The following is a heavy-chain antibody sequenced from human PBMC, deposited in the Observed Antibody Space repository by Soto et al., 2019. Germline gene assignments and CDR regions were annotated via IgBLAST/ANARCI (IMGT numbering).Heavy chain of an antibody. J-gene: IGHJ4*02. V-gene: IGHV4-59*03. Sequence: QVHLQESGPRLVKPSETLSLTCAVSGGSFGDNYWTWIRHFPGKGLEWIGYIYYSGSTNYNPSLKSRVSISVDASKAQFSLQLTSVTAADTALYYCAAGTLGAVWTPLDHWGQGILVTVSS. CDR3: AAGTLGAVWTPLDH. CDR2: IYYSGST. D-gene: IGHD3-16*01. CDR1: GGSFGDNY.